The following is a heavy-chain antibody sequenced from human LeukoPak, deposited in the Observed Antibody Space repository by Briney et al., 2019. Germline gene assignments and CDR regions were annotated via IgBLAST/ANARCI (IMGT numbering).Heavy chain of an antibody. CDR1: GFTFSSYA. CDR3: ARPSITIFGVVDAFDI. J-gene: IGHJ3*02. D-gene: IGHD3-3*01. CDR2: ISYDGSNK. V-gene: IGHV3-30-3*01. Sequence: GGSLRLSCAASGFTFSSYAMHWVRQAPGKGLEWVAVISYDGSNKYYADSVKGRFTISRDNSKNTLYLQMNSLRAEDTAVYYCARPSITIFGVVDAFDIWGQGTMVTVSS.